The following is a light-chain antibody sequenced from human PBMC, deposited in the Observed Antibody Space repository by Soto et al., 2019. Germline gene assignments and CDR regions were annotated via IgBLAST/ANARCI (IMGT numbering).Light chain of an antibody. CDR1: QSVTSSY. J-gene: IGKJ4*01. CDR2: GAS. CDR3: QQYGSSPLT. Sequence: EIVLTQSAGTLSLCPGERATLSCRASQSVTSSYLAWYQQKPGQAPRLLIYGASSRATGIPDRISGSGSGTDFTLTISRLEPEDFAVYYCQQYGSSPLTFGGGTKVEIK. V-gene: IGKV3-20*01.